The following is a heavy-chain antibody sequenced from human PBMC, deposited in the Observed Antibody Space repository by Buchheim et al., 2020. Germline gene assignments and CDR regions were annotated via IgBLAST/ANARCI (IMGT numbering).Heavy chain of an antibody. V-gene: IGHV3-11*01. J-gene: IGHJ5*02. CDR2: ISSSGSTI. D-gene: IGHD3-10*01. Sequence: QVQLVESGGGLVKPGGSLRLSCAASGFTFSDYYMSWIRQAPGKGLEWVSYISSSGSTIYYADSVKGRFTISRDNAKNSLYLKMNSLRAEDTAVYYCARRVKGGYYYGSGTHLINNWFDPWGQGTL. CDR1: GFTFSDYY. CDR3: ARRVKGGYYYGSGTHLINNWFDP.